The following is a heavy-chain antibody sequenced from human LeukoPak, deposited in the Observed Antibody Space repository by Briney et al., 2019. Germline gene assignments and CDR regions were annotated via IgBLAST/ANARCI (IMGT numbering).Heavy chain of an antibody. CDR1: GFTFSGYN. CDR3: ARGGHFSYGLAV. Sequence: PGGSLRLSCAASGFTFSGYNMNWVRQAPGKGLEWVSYISSSNTVYYADSVKGRFTISRDNVKNSLYLQMNSLRDEDTAVYFCARGGHFSYGLAVWGQGTTVTVSS. CDR2: ISSSNTV. V-gene: IGHV3-48*02. D-gene: IGHD2/OR15-2a*01. J-gene: IGHJ6*02.